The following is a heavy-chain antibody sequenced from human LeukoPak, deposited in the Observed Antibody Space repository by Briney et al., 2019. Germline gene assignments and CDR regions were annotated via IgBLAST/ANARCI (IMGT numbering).Heavy chain of an antibody. CDR1: GFTFSSYA. Sequence: GGSLRLSCAASGFTFSSYAMHWVRQAPGKGLEYVSAISGNGGSTYYANSVKGRFTISRDNSKNTLYLQMNSLRAEDTAVYYCAKDWDQLLYYFDYWGQGTLVTVSS. CDR3: AKDWDQLLYYFDY. J-gene: IGHJ4*02. CDR2: ISGNGGST. V-gene: IGHV3-64*01. D-gene: IGHD2-2*01.